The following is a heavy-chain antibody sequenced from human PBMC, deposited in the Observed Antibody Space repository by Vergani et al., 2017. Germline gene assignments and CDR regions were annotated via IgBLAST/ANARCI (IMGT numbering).Heavy chain of an antibody. V-gene: IGHV3-30*18. J-gene: IGHJ4*02. CDR3: AKEDMGGSGSYWSDY. CDR1: GFTFSSYG. CDR2: ISYDGSNK. Sequence: QVQLVESGGGVVQPGRSLRLSCAASGFTFSSYGMHWVRQAPGKGLEWVAVISYDGSNKYYADSVKGRFTISRDNSKNTLYLQMNSLRAEDTAVYYCAKEDMGGSGSYWSDYWGQGTLVTVSS. D-gene: IGHD3-10*01.